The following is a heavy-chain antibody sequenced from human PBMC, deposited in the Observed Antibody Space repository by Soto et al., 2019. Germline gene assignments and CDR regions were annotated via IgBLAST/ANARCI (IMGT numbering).Heavy chain of an antibody. D-gene: IGHD3-10*01. CDR1: GGSISSGGYY. V-gene: IGHV4-31*03. Sequence: SETLSLTCTVSGGSISSGGYYWSWIRQHPGKGLEWIGYIYYSGSTYYNPSLKSRVTISVDTSKNQFSLKLSSVTAADTAVYYCASYGSGHYYYYGMDVWGQGTTVTVSS. CDR2: IYYSGST. CDR3: ASYGSGHYYYYGMDV. J-gene: IGHJ6*02.